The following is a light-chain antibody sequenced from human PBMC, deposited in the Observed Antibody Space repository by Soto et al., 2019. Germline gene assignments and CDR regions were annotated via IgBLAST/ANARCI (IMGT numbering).Light chain of an antibody. J-gene: IGLJ2*01. CDR3: GTWDSSLSVVV. Sequence: QSVLTQPPSVSAAPGQTVTISCSGSSSNIGNNYVSWYQQVPGAAPKLLIFDNNQRPSGIPDRFSGSKSGTSATLGITGLQTGDEADYYCGTWDSSLSVVVFGGGTQLTVL. V-gene: IGLV1-51*01. CDR1: SSNIGNNY. CDR2: DNN.